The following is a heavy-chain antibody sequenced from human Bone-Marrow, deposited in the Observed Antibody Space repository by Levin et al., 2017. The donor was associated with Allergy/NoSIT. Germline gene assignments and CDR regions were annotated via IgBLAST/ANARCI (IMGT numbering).Heavy chain of an antibody. J-gene: IGHJ5*02. CDR1: GGSFSDYY. CDR2: IFYTGNT. D-gene: IGHD5-12*01. Sequence: SQTLSLTCAVSGGSFSDYYWTWIRQPPGKGLDWIGDIFYTGNTNYNPSLESRVTISVDVSKNQFSLKVSSVTPADTAVYYCARVRGVATNWFDSWGQGTLVTVSS. CDR3: ARVRGVATNWFDS. V-gene: IGHV4-59*01.